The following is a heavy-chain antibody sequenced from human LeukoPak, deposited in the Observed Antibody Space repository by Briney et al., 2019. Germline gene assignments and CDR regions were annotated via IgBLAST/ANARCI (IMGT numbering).Heavy chain of an antibody. CDR2: IIPIFGTT. CDR3: ALLATTVVTRFDY. V-gene: IGHV1-69*13. CDR1: GGTFSSYA. D-gene: IGHD4-23*01. Sequence: SVKVSCKASGGTFSSYAISWVRQAPGQGLEWMGGIIPIFGTTNYAQKLQGRVTITADESASTAYMELSSLRSEDTAVYYCALLATTVVTRFDYWGQGTLVTVSS. J-gene: IGHJ4*02.